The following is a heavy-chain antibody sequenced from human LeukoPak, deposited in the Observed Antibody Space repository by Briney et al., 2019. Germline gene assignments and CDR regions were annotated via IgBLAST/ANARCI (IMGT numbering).Heavy chain of an antibody. V-gene: IGHV3-48*03. CDR1: GFTFSSYE. D-gene: IGHD2/OR15-2a*01. CDR2: ISSSGSTR. CDR3: ARASTHGGILDY. J-gene: IGHJ4*02. Sequence: GGSLRLSCAVSGFTFSSYEMNWVRQAPGKGLEWVLYISSSGSTRYYADSVKGRFTISRDNAKNSLYLQMNSLRAEDTAVYYCARASTHGGILDYWGQGTLVTVSS.